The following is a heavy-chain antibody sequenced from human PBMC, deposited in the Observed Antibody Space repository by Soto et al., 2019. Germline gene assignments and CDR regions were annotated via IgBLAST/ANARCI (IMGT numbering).Heavy chain of an antibody. J-gene: IGHJ6*02. Sequence: QVQLVQSGAEVKKPGSSVKVSCKAPGGTFSTYAISWVRQAPGQGLEWMGGVIPIFGTPKDAQKFQGRVTIPADESTSTGYMELRSLRSEDTAVYYCARSQGGSSSLDIYYYYYYGMDVWGQGTTVTVSS. CDR2: VIPIFGTP. V-gene: IGHV1-69*01. CDR3: ARSQGGSSSLDIYYYYYYGMDV. D-gene: IGHD2-15*01. CDR1: GGTFSTYA.